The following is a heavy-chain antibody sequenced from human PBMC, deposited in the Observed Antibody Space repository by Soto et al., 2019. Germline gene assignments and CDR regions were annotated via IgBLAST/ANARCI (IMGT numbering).Heavy chain of an antibody. Sequence: QVQLVQSGAEVKKPGSSVKVSCKASGGTFSSYAISWVRQAPGQGLEWMGGIIPIFGTANYAQKFQGRVPIKGDESTSTGYMELSSLRSEATAVYYCARAQLAVAEWVYFQHWGQGTLVTVSS. D-gene: IGHD6-19*01. V-gene: IGHV1-69*12. CDR1: GGTFSSYA. CDR2: IIPIFGTA. CDR3: ARAQLAVAEWVYFQH. J-gene: IGHJ1*01.